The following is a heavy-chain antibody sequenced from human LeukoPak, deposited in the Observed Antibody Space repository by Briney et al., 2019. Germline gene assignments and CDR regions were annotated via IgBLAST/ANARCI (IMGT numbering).Heavy chain of an antibody. Sequence: ASVKVSCEASGYTFTSYGISWVRQAPGQGLEWMGWISAYNGNTNYAQKLQGRVTMTTDTSTSTAYMELRSLRSDDTAVYYCARGYCSSTSCYSRWFDPWGQGTLVTVSS. CDR1: GYTFTSYG. V-gene: IGHV1-18*01. J-gene: IGHJ5*02. CDR3: ARGYCSSTSCYSRWFDP. D-gene: IGHD2-2*01. CDR2: ISAYNGNT.